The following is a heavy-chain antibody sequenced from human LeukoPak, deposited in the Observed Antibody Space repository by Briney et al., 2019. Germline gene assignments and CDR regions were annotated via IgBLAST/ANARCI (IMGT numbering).Heavy chain of an antibody. CDR1: GYTFTSYY. V-gene: IGHV1-46*01. D-gene: IGHD1-26*01. J-gene: IGHJ4*02. CDR2: INPSGGST. Sequence: ASVKVSCKASGYTFTSYYMHWVRQAPGQGLEWMGIINPSGGSTSYAQKFQGRVTMTRDMSTGTVYMELSSLRSDDTAVYSCARAWEDHFDYWGQGTLVTVSS. CDR3: ARAWEDHFDY.